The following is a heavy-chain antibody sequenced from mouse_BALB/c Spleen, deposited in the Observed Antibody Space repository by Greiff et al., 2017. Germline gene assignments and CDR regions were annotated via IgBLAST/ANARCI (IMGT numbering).Heavy chain of an antibody. V-gene: IGHV1-54*01. CDR3: ARGDYDDANYYAMDY. CDR1: GYAFTNYL. J-gene: IGHJ4*01. CDR2: INPGSGGT. D-gene: IGHD2-4*01. Sequence: QVQLQQSGAELVRPGTSVKVSCKASGYAFTNYLIEWVKQRPGQGLEWIGVINPGSGGTNYNEKFKGKATLTADKSSSTAYMQLSSLTSDDSAVYFCARGDYDDANYYAMDYWGQGTSVTVSS.